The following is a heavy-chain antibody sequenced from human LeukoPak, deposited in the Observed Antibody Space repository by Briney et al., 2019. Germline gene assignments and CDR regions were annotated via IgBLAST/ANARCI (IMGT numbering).Heavy chain of an antibody. Sequence: SVKVSCKASGYTFTGYYMHWVRQAPGQGLEWMGWINPNSGGTNYAQKFQGRVTMTRDTSISTAYMELSRLRSDDTAVYYCARDPSYSSSSRADYWGQGTLVTVSS. D-gene: IGHD6-13*01. CDR3: ARDPSYSSSSRADY. V-gene: IGHV1-2*02. J-gene: IGHJ4*02. CDR2: INPNSGGT. CDR1: GYTFTGYY.